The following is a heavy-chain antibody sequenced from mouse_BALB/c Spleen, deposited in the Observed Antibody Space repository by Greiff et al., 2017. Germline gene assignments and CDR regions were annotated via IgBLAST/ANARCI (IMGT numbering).Heavy chain of an antibody. CDR1: GFTFSSYY. CDR3: ARHDITGYAMDY. J-gene: IGHJ4*01. V-gene: IGHV5-6-2*01. Sequence: EVKLMESGGGLVKLGGSLKLSCAASGFTFSSYYMSWVRQTPEKRLELVAAINSNGGSTYYPDTVKGRFTISRDNAKNTLYLQMSSLKSEDTALYYCARHDITGYAMDYWGQGTSVTVSS. D-gene: IGHD1-1*01. CDR2: INSNGGST.